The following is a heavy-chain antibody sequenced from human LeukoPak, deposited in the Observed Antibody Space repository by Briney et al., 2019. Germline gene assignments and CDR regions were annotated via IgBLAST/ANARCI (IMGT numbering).Heavy chain of an antibody. D-gene: IGHD3-10*01. Sequence: ASVKVSCKASGYTFTSYDINWVRQATGQGLEWMGWMNPNSGNTGYAQKFQGRVTMTRNTSISTAYMELSSLRSEDTAVYYCATWVDHYGSGSLDVWGQGTTVTVSS. J-gene: IGHJ6*02. CDR3: ATWVDHYGSGSLDV. CDR1: GYTFTSYD. V-gene: IGHV1-8*01. CDR2: MNPNSGNT.